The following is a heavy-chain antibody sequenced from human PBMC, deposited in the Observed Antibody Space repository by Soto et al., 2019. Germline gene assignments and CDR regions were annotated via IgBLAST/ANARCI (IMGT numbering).Heavy chain of an antibody. Sequence: ASVKVSSNASGYTSTSDDINWVRQATGQGLDCIGWMNPNSGNTGYAQKFQGRVTMTRNTSISPAHMELSSLRSEDTAVYYCASGGITMVRGTNNYWGQGTLVTDSS. J-gene: IGHJ4*02. CDR1: GYTSTSDD. CDR2: MNPNSGNT. V-gene: IGHV1-8*01. D-gene: IGHD3-10*01. CDR3: ASGGITMVRGTNNY.